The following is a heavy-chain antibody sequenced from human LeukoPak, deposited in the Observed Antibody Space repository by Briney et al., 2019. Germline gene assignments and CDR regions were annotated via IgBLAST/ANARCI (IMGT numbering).Heavy chain of an antibody. CDR2: ISSSGSTI. V-gene: IGHV3-11*04. D-gene: IGHD3-10*01. CDR1: GFTFSDYY. J-gene: IGHJ3*02. Sequence: GGSLRLSCAASGFTFSDYYMSWIRQAPWKGLEWVSYISSSGSTIYYADSVKGRFTISRENAKNSLYLQMNSLRAGDTAVYYCARDARGYYGSGNPGAFDIWGQGTMVTVSS. CDR3: ARDARGYYGSGNPGAFDI.